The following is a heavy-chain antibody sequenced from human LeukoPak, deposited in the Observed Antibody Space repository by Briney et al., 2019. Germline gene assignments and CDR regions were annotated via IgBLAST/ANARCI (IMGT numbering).Heavy chain of an antibody. D-gene: IGHD3-10*01. Sequence: GGSLRLSCAASGFTFSSYWMSWVRQAPGEGLEWVANIKQDGSEKYYVDSVKGRFTISRDNAKNSLYLQMNSLGAEDTAVYYCARAMVRGVKIFDYWGQGTLVTVSS. CDR2: IKQDGSEK. CDR1: GFTFSSYW. J-gene: IGHJ4*02. V-gene: IGHV3-7*01. CDR3: ARAMVRGVKIFDY.